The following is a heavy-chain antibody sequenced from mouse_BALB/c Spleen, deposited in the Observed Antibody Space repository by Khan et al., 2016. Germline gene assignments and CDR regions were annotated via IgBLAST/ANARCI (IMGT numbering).Heavy chain of an antibody. D-gene: IGHD1-1*01. Sequence: VQLKQSGPELVKPGASVKISCKASGYTFTDYNMHWVKQSHGKSLEWIGYIYPYNGGTGYNQKFKSKATLTVDNSSSTAYMELRSLTSGDSAVYYCARSSRWYFDVWGAGTTVTVSS. J-gene: IGHJ1*01. CDR2: IYPYNGGT. CDR3: ARSSRWYFDV. CDR1: GYTFTDYN. V-gene: IGHV1S29*02.